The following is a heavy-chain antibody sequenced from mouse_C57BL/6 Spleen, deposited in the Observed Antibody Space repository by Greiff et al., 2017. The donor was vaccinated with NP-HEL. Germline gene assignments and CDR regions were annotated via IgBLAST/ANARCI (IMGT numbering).Heavy chain of an antibody. D-gene: IGHD1-1*01. CDR3: ARRGLYGSSYWFAY. Sequence: EVQLQQSGPELVKPGASVKISCKASGYTFTDYYMNWVKQSHGKSLEWIGDINPNNGGTSYNQKFKGKATLTVDKSSSTAYMELRSLTSEDSAVYYCARRGLYGSSYWFAYWGQGTLVTVSA. CDR1: GYTFTDYY. CDR2: INPNNGGT. V-gene: IGHV1-26*01. J-gene: IGHJ3*01.